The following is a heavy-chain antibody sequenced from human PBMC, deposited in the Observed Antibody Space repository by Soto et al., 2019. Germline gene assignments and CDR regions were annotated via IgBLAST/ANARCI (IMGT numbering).Heavy chain of an antibody. CDR2: ISYDGSNK. J-gene: IGHJ6*02. CDR1: GFTVSSYA. V-gene: IGHV3-30-3*01. Sequence: PGGSLRLSCAASGFTVSSYAMHWVRQAPGKGLEWVAVISYDGSNKYYADSVKGRLTISRDNSKNTLYLQMNSLRAEDTAVYYCARTLSLSSSWYPRYYYYYGMDVWGQGTTVTVSS. D-gene: IGHD6-13*01. CDR3: ARTLSLSSSWYPRYYYYYGMDV.